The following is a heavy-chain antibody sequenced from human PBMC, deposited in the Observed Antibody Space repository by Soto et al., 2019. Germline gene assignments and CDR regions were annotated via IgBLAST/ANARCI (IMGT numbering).Heavy chain of an antibody. CDR2: TSYDGSNN. V-gene: IGHV3-33*05. J-gene: IGHJ4*02. CDR3: ARWGTTGGLDV. D-gene: IGHD3-16*01. Sequence: QVQLVESGGGVVQPGTSLRLSCVGSGFTFRSYVIHWVRQAPGKGLEWVALTSYDGSNNFYGDSVKGRFTISRHNSMNTVDLQMDSLTFEYTALYYCARWGTTGGLDVWGQGTLVSVSS. CDR1: GFTFRSYV.